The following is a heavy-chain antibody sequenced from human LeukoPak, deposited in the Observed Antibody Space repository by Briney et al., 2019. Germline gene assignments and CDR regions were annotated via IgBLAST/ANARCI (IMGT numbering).Heavy chain of an antibody. V-gene: IGHV3-30*02. J-gene: IGHJ6*04. CDR1: GFSFSTYG. CDR3: ARDYYDFSMDV. Sequence: GGSLRLSCAASGFSFSTYGMHWVRQAPGKGLEWVALIWNAGTNTYYADSVKGRFTISRDNSKNTLYLQMNSLRAEDTAVYYCARDYYDFSMDVWGKGTMVTVSS. CDR2: IWNAGTNT. D-gene: IGHD3-22*01.